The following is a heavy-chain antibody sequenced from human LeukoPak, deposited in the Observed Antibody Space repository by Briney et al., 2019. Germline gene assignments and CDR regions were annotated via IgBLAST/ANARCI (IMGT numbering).Heavy chain of an antibody. CDR1: GGSISSYY. V-gene: IGHV4-59*01. D-gene: IGHD6-19*01. Sequence: SETLSLTCTVSGGSISSYYWSWIRQPPGKGLEWIGYIYYSGSSNYNPSLKSRVTISVDTSKNQFSLKLSSVTAADTAVYYCARETTLTGFASGLGFNYWGQGTLVTVSS. CDR3: ARETTLTGFASGLGFNY. J-gene: IGHJ4*02. CDR2: IYYSGSS.